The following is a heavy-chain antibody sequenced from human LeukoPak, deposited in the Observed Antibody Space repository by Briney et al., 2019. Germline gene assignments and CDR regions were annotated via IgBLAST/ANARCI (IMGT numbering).Heavy chain of an antibody. CDR1: GFTFSSYA. Sequence: GGSLRLSCAASGFTFSSYAMSWVRQAPGKGLEWVSAISGSGGSTCYADSVKGRFTISRDNSKNTLYLQMNSLRAEDTAVYYCAKVAYCSSTSCPISDFDYWGQGTLVTVSS. V-gene: IGHV3-23*01. D-gene: IGHD2-2*01. CDR3: AKVAYCSSTSCPISDFDY. CDR2: ISGSGGST. J-gene: IGHJ4*02.